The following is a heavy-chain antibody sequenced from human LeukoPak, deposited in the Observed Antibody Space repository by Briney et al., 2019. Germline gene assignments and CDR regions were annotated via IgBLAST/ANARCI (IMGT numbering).Heavy chain of an antibody. CDR1: GFTFDDYA. J-gene: IGHJ3*02. CDR3: AKVRIPITMVRDDAFDI. Sequence: GGSLRLSCAASGFTFDDYAMHWVRHAPGKGLEWVSGISWNSGSIGYADSVKGRFTISRDNAKNSLYLQMNSLRAEDTALYYCAKVRIPITMVRDDAFDIWGQGTMVTVSS. D-gene: IGHD3-10*01. V-gene: IGHV3-9*01. CDR2: ISWNSGSI.